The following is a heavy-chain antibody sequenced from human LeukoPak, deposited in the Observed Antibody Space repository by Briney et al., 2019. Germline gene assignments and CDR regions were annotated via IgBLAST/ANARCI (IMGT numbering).Heavy chain of an antibody. V-gene: IGHV3-23*01. D-gene: IGHD2-21*02. Sequence: SGGSLRLSCAASGFTFSSYAMSWVRQAPGKGLEWVSAISGSGGSTYYADSVKGRFTISRDNSKNTLYLQMNSLRAEDTAVYYCARVGFLKHIVVVTAIHDDFDIWGQGTTVTVSS. CDR1: GFTFSSYA. CDR2: ISGSGGST. CDR3: ARVGFLKHIVVVTAIHDDFDI. J-gene: IGHJ3*02.